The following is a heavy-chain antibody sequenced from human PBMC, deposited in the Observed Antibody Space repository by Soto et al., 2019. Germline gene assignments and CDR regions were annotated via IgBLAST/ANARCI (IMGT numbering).Heavy chain of an antibody. Sequence: GSLRLSCAASGFTFSSYGMHWVRQAPGKGLEWVAVISYDGSNKYYADSVKGRFTISRDNSKNTLYLQMNSLRAEDTAVYYCAKPLYGEDNWFDPWGQGTLVTV. V-gene: IGHV3-30*18. CDR2: ISYDGSNK. J-gene: IGHJ5*02. D-gene: IGHD4-17*01. CDR1: GFTFSSYG. CDR3: AKPLYGEDNWFDP.